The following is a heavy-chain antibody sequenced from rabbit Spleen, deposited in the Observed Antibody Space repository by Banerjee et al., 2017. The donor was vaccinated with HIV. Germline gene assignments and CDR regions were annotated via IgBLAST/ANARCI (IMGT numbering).Heavy chain of an antibody. CDR1: GFSFTYIYY. J-gene: IGHJ2*01. CDR2: VSADVPFTT. CDR3: ARNYVNAFDP. V-gene: IGHV1S40*01. Sequence: QSLEESGGGLVKPGASLTLTCKASGFSFTYIYYLCWVRQPPGKGPEWIACVSADVPFTTCYASWAKGRFTISKTSSTTVALQMASLSAADTAAYFCARNYVNAFDPWGPGTLVTVS. D-gene: IGHD1-1*01.